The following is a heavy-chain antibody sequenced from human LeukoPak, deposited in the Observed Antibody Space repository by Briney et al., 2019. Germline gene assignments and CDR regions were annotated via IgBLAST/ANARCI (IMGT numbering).Heavy chain of an antibody. V-gene: IGHV3-53*01. D-gene: IGHD3-22*01. CDR1: GFTVSSNY. CDR3: ARGVKDYYGRSCYYYGVIEDFFDY. Sequence: GGSLRLSCAASGFTVSSNYMSWVRQAPGKGLEWVSVIYSGGSTYYADSVKGRFTISRDNSKNTLYLQMNSLRAEDTAVYYCARGVKDYYGRSCYYYGVIEDFFDYWGQGTLGTGSS. CDR2: IYSGGST. J-gene: IGHJ4*01.